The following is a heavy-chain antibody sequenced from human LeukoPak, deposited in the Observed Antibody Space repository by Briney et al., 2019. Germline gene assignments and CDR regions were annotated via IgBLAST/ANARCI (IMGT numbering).Heavy chain of an antibody. CDR2: ISGDGSST. J-gene: IGHJ6*03. D-gene: IGHD3-3*01. Sequence: GGSLRLSCAASGFTFSSYWMHWVRQAPGKGLVWVSCISGDGSSTSYADSVKGRFTISRDNAKNTLYLQMNSLRAEDTAVYYCARAPYYDFWSGYAGYYYYYMDVWGKGTTVTVSS. V-gene: IGHV3-74*01. CDR1: GFTFSSYW. CDR3: ARAPYYDFWSGYAGYYYYYMDV.